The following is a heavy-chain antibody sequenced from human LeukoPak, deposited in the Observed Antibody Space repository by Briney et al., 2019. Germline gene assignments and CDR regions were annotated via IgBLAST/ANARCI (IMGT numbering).Heavy chain of an antibody. J-gene: IGHJ6*02. CDR3: ARGGPPGGGLRYIRTGYYYGMDV. V-gene: IGHV1-8*01. D-gene: IGHD5-12*01. Sequence: ASVKVSCKASGYTFTSYDINWVRQATGQGLEWMGWMNPNSGNTGYAQKFQGRVTMTRNTSISTAYMELSSLRSEDTAVYYCARGGPPGGGLRYIRTGYYYGMDVWGQGTTVTVSS. CDR1: GYTFTSYD. CDR2: MNPNSGNT.